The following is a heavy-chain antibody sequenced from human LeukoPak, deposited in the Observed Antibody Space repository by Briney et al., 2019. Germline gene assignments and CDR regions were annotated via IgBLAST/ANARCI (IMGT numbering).Heavy chain of an antibody. CDR1: GGSISGGSFY. CDR3: ARNTSYTYDRSGYLFDS. CDR2: IYNPVST. V-gene: IGHV4-39*01. Sequence: SETLSLTCAVSGGSISGGSFYWGWIRQPPGKGLEWIGSIYNPVSTVYNPPLKSRVTISIDTSNNQFSLKLSSVTAADTAIYYCARNTSYTYDRSGYLFDSWGQGTLVTVSS. J-gene: IGHJ4*02. D-gene: IGHD3-22*01.